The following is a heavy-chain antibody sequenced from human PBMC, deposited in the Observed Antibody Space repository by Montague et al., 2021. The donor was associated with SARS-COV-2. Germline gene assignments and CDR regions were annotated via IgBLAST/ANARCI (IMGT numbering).Heavy chain of an antibody. CDR1: GDSVSSNSAA. CDR2: TYYRSKWYY. J-gene: IGHJ4*02. V-gene: IGHV6-1*01. CDR3: ALAVAGRGGYDY. D-gene: IGHD6-19*01. Sequence: CAISGDSVSSNSAAWNWIRQSPSRGLEWLGRTYYRSKWYYEYAVSLKSRITINPDTSKNQFSLQVKSMTPEDTAVYYCALAVAGRGGYDYWGQGTLVTVFS.